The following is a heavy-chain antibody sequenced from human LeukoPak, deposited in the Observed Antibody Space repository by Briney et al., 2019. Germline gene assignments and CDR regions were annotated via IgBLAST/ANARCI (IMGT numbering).Heavy chain of an antibody. CDR2: IIPIFGTA. J-gene: IGHJ4*02. V-gene: IGHV1-69*13. Sequence: AASVKVSCKASGGTFSSYAISWVRQAPGQGLEWMGGIIPIFGTANYAQKFQGRVTITADESTSTAYMELSSLRSEDTAVYYCARMPFMVRGVIELGYWGQGTLVTVSS. D-gene: IGHD3-10*01. CDR1: GGTFSSYA. CDR3: ARMPFMVRGVIELGY.